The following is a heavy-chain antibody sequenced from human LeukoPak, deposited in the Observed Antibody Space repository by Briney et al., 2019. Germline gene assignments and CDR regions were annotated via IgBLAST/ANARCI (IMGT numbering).Heavy chain of an antibody. CDR3: ARDACSSTSCYASSYPRDYYYGMDV. V-gene: IGHV3-48*01. J-gene: IGHJ6*02. D-gene: IGHD2-2*01. Sequence: QSGGSLRLSCAASGFTFSSYSMNWVRQAPGKGLEWVSYISSSSSTIYYADSVKGRFTISRDNAKNSLYLQMNSLRAEDTAVYYCARDACSSTSCYASSYPRDYYYGMDVWGQGTTVTVSS. CDR2: ISSSSSTI. CDR1: GFTFSSYS.